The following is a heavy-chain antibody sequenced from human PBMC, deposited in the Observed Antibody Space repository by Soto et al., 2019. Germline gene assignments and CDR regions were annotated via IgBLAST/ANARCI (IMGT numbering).Heavy chain of an antibody. Sequence: QVQLVESGGGVVQPGRSLRLSCAASGFSFSSYGMHWVRQAPGKGLEWVAVVWLGGRNKYYAESVRGRFTISRDDSSNTLDVQMDSLRAEDTAVYYCGRASDRTTVTRGGVDVWGQGTTVTVSS. V-gene: IGHV3-33*01. CDR2: VWLGGRNK. D-gene: IGHD4-17*01. CDR3: GRASDRTTVTRGGVDV. CDR1: GFSFSSYG. J-gene: IGHJ6*02.